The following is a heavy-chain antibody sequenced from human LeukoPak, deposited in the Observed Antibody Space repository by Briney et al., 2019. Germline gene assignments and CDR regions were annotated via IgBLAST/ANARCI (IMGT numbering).Heavy chain of an antibody. V-gene: IGHV1-2*02. J-gene: IGHJ5*02. Sequence: ASVKVSCKASGYTFTGYFIHWVRQAPGQGLEWMGWINPNSGATNYAQRFQGRVTMTRDTSISTAYMDLSRLRSDDTAVYYCAGETSWEDIVVVPAAIRGRWLGWFDPWGQGTLVTVSS. CDR3: AGETSWEDIVVVPAAIRGRWLGWFDP. CDR2: INPNSGAT. D-gene: IGHD2-2*02. CDR1: GYTFTGYF.